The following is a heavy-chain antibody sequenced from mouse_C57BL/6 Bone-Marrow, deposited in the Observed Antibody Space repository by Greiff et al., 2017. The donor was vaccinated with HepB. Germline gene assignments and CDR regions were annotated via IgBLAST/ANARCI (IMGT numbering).Heavy chain of an antibody. D-gene: IGHD2-3*01. J-gene: IGHJ3*01. CDR2: IYTGDGDT. CDR3: ARWEDGYYGAY. V-gene: IGHV1-82*01. Sequence: VQLVESGPELVKPGASVKISCKASGYAFSSSWMNWVKQRPGKGLEWIGRIYTGDGDTNYNEKFKGKATLTADKASSTVYMQLSSLTSEDSAVYFCARWEDGYYGAYWGQGTLVTVSA. CDR1: GYAFSSSW.